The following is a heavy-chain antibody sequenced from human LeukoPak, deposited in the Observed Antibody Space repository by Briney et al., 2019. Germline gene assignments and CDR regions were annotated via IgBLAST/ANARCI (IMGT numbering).Heavy chain of an antibody. J-gene: IGHJ4*02. CDR2: VHYSGST. CDR3: AKHLVATTPFFDY. Sequence: PSETLSLTCTVSGDSVSRYYWSWIRQSPGKGLEWIAFVHYSGSTNYNPSLKSRVSISMDTSRNQFSLRLSSVTAADTAVYYCAKHLVATTPFFDYWGQGTLVTVS. V-gene: IGHV4-59*08. D-gene: IGHD5-12*01. CDR1: GDSVSRYY.